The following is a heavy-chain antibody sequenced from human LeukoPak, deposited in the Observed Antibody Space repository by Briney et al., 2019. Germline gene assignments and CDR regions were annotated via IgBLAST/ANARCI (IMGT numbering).Heavy chain of an antibody. CDR1: GYTFSSYD. CDR2: MNPNSGNT. Sequence: GASVKVSCKASGYTFSSYDSNWVRQATGQGLEWMGWMNPNSGNTGYAQKFQGRVTITRNTSISTAYMELSSLRSEDTAVYYCARIGVSYYDFWSGYYTECWGQGTLVTVSS. V-gene: IGHV1-8*03. CDR3: ARIGVSYYDFWSGYYTEC. D-gene: IGHD3-3*01. J-gene: IGHJ4*02.